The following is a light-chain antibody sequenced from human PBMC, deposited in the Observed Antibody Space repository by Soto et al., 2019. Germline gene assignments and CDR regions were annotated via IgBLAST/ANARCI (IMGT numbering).Light chain of an antibody. J-gene: IGLJ1*01. Sequence: QSVVTQTPSASGTPGQRVTVSCSGSSSSIGSNYVYWYQQLPGTAPKLLIHRNNQRPSGVPDRFSGSKSGTSAALAISGLRSENEADYYCAAWDDSLSGRYVFGTGTKVTVL. CDR3: AAWDDSLSGRYV. V-gene: IGLV1-47*01. CDR2: RNN. CDR1: SSSIGSNY.